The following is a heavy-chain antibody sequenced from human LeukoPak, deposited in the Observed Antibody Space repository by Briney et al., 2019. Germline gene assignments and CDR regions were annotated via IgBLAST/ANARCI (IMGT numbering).Heavy chain of an antibody. CDR2: ISGSGGNT. D-gene: IGHD1-26*01. J-gene: IGHJ4*02. V-gene: IGHV3-23*01. Sequence: GGSMRLSCAATGFSFSSYAMSWVRQAPGKGLEWVSAISGSGGNTYYADSVKGRFTISRDNSKNTLYLQMNSLRAEDTAVYYCAKDLGIVGASFDYWGQGTLVTVSS. CDR3: AKDLGIVGASFDY. CDR1: GFSFSSYA.